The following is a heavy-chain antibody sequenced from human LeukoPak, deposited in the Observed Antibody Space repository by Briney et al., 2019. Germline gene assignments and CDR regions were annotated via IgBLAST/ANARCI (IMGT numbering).Heavy chain of an antibody. V-gene: IGHV4-34*01. CDR3: ARGQDDSSGYYSYYYYYYGMDV. CDR2: INHSGST. Sequence: SETLPLTCAVYGGSFSGYYWSWIRQPPGKGLEWIGEINHSGSTNYNPSLKSRVTISVDTSKNQFSLKLSSVTAADTAVYYCARGQDDSSGYYSYYYYYYGMDVWGQGTTVTVSS. CDR1: GGSFSGYY. D-gene: IGHD3-22*01. J-gene: IGHJ6*02.